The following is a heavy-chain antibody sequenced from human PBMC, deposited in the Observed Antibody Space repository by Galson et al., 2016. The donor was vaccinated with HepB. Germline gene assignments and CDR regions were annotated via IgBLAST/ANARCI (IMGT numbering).Heavy chain of an antibody. Sequence: SLRLSCAASGFTFSDYAMSWFRQAPGKGLEWVGLIRSTAYGGTTEYAASVKGRFTMSRDDPKSIAYLHINSRKTDDTAVYYCTKVIYDILTGYRSLSDYWGQGTLVTVSS. CDR1: GFTFSDYA. CDR3: TKVIYDILTGYRSLSDY. CDR2: IRSTAYGGTT. J-gene: IGHJ4*02. D-gene: IGHD3-9*01. V-gene: IGHV3-49*03.